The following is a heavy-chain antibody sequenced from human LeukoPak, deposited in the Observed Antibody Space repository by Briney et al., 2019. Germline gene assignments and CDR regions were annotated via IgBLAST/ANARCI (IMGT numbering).Heavy chain of an antibody. CDR1: GGSISYY. Sequence: SETLSLTCSVSGGSISYYWVWIRQPPGKGLEWIGSIYYTGSTYYNPSLKSRVTISVDTSKNQFSLKLSSVTAADTAVYYCASSGSSGYYYNMDVWGKGTTVTVSS. D-gene: IGHD3-22*01. CDR3: ASSGSSGYYYNMDV. J-gene: IGHJ6*03. CDR2: IYYTGST. V-gene: IGHV4-39*07.